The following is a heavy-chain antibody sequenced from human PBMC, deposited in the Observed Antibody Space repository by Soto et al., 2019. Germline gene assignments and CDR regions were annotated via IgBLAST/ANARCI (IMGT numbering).Heavy chain of an antibody. CDR2: IWYDGSNK. CDR1: GFTFSSYG. J-gene: IGHJ4*02. Sequence: QVQLVESGGGVVQPGRSLRLSCAASGFTFSSYGMHWVRQAPGKGLEWVAVIWYDGSNKYYADSVKGRFTISRDNSKNTLYLQMNSLRAEDTAVYYCARDHYSGWLDYWGQGTLVTVSS. CDR3: ARDHYSGWLDY. V-gene: IGHV3-33*01. D-gene: IGHD5-12*01.